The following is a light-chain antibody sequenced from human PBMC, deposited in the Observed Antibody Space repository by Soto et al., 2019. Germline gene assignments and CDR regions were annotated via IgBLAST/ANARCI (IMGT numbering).Light chain of an antibody. CDR3: QQGYSART. CDR1: QSITSD. J-gene: IGKJ1*01. CDR2: AAS. Sequence: DIQMTQSPSSLSASVGDRVIITCRASQSITSDLNWYQQKPGKAPKLLIYAASSLQSGVPSRFSGSGSGTDFILTISSLQPEDFATYYCQQGYSARTFGQGTKVEIK. V-gene: IGKV1-39*01.